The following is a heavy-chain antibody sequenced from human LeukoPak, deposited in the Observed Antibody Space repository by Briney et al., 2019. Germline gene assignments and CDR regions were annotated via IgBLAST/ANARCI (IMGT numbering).Heavy chain of an antibody. V-gene: IGHV3-23*01. J-gene: IGHJ6*02. D-gene: IGHD6-13*01. CDR3: ARDRGYSSSWHNYYYYGMDV. CDR1: GFTFSSYA. Sequence: TGGSLRLSCAASGFTFSSYAMSWVRQAPGKGLEWVSAISGSGGSTYYADSVKGRFTISRDNSKNTLYLQMNSLRAEDTAVYYCARDRGYSSSWHNYYYYGMDVWGQGTTVTVSS. CDR2: ISGSGGST.